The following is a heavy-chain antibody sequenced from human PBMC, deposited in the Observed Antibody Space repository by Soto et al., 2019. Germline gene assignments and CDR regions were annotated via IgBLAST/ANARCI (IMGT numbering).Heavy chain of an antibody. CDR2: IYYSGST. D-gene: IGHD3-9*01. CDR1: GGSISSGGYY. CDR3: SRHPGYYDILTGYTTYYFDY. J-gene: IGHJ4*02. V-gene: IGHV4-31*03. Sequence: SETLSLTCTVSGGSISSGGYYWSWIRQHPGKGLEWIGYIYYSGSTYYNPSLKSRVTISLDTSKNQFSLKLSSVTAADTAVYYCSRHPGYYDILTGYTTYYFDYWGQGILVTVSS.